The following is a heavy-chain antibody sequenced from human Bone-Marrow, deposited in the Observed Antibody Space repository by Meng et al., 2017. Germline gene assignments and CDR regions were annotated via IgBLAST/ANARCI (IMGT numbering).Heavy chain of an antibody. CDR3: ARSLRGYSGYDYIAFDI. CDR1: GGTFSSYA. CDR2: IIPIFGTA. Sequence: SAKVSCKASGGTFSSYAISWVRQAPGQGLEWMGGIIPIFGTANYAQKFQGRVTITADKSTSTAYMELSSLRSEDTAVYYCARSLRGYSGYDYIAFDIWAQGTVATVSS. V-gene: IGHV1-69*06. D-gene: IGHD5-12*01. J-gene: IGHJ3*02.